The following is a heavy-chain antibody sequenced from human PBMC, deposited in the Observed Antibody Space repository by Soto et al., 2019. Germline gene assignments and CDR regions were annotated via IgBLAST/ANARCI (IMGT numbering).Heavy chain of an antibody. CDR1: GGSISSGDPC. J-gene: IGHJ4*02. CDR2: IYYSGST. V-gene: IGHV4-30-4*01. CDR3: GRALTRYAPIDF. D-gene: IGHD3-16*01. Sequence: KPSETLSLTCTVSGGSISSGDPCWSWVRQPPGKGLEWIGYIYYSGSTYYNPSLKSRLSISVDTSKNRFSLELSSVTAADTAVYYCGRALTRYAPIDFWGQGTLVTVSS.